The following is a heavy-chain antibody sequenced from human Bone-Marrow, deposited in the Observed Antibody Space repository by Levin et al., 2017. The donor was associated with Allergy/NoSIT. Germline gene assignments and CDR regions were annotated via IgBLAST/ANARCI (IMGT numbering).Heavy chain of an antibody. J-gene: IGHJ6*02. D-gene: IGHD1-26*01. CDR1: GFPFSSYA. Sequence: GESLKISCAASGFPFSSYAMHWVRQAPGKGLEWVTQISYNGNDKYYTDSVKGRFNMTRDNSKNTPYLQMNSLRADDTALYYCVKSSGNYFYYYGMDVWGQGTTVTVSS. CDR2: ISYNGNDK. V-gene: IGHV3-30*03. CDR3: VKSSGNYFYYYGMDV.